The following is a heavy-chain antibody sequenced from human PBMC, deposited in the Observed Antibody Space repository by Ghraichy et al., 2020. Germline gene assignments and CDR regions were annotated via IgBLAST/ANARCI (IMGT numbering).Heavy chain of an antibody. D-gene: IGHD4-11*01. CDR2: IYYSGST. CDR3: ARDAPDYSSPAGHYGMDV. J-gene: IGHJ6*02. CDR1: GGSVSSGSYY. Sequence: SETLSLTCTVSGGSVSSGSYYWSWIRQPPGKGLEWIGYIYYSGSTNYNPSLKSRVTISVDTSKNQFSLKLSSVTAADTAVYYCARDAPDYSSPAGHYGMDVWGQGTTVTVSS. V-gene: IGHV4-61*01.